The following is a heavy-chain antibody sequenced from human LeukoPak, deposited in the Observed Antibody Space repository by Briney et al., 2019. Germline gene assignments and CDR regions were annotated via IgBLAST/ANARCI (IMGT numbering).Heavy chain of an antibody. CDR3: TRRCKDAYSLYCFDY. CDR1: GGSINSYY. V-gene: IGHV4-59*01. Sequence: PSETLSLTCTVSGGSINSYYWSWIRQPPPKGLEWIGYVYYSGGTNYNPSLKSRVTISVDTSKNQFSLKLSSVTAADTAVYYCTRRCKDAYSLYCFDYWGQGTLVTVSS. J-gene: IGHJ4*02. D-gene: IGHD5-24*01. CDR2: VYYSGGT.